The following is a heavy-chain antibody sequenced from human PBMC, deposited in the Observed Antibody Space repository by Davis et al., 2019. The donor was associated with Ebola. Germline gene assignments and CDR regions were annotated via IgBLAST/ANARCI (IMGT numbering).Heavy chain of an antibody. CDR3: AKDHTGRENYYDRNGYYRADYYYGMDV. CDR2: INSDGSST. J-gene: IGHJ6*01. CDR1: GFTFSSYW. D-gene: IGHD3-22*01. Sequence: PGGSLRLSCAASGFTFSSYWMHWVRQAPGKGLVWVSRINSDGSSTSYADSVKGRFTTSRDKSEKTLYLQMNSLRVEDTAVYYCAKDHTGRENYYDRNGYYRADYYYGMDVWGQGTTVTVSS. V-gene: IGHV3-74*01.